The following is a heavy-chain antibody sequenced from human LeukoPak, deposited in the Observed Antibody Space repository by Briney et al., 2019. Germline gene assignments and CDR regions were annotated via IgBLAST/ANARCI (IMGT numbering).Heavy chain of an antibody. Sequence: SETLSLTCTVSGGSISSYYWSWIRQPPGKGLEWIGYIYYSGSTNYNPSLKSRVTISVDTSKNQFSLKLSSVTAADTAVYYCGRGQIAAAVSYFDYWGQGTLVTVSS. J-gene: IGHJ4*02. CDR1: GGSISSYY. V-gene: IGHV4-59*01. CDR2: IYYSGST. D-gene: IGHD6-13*01. CDR3: GRGQIAAAVSYFDY.